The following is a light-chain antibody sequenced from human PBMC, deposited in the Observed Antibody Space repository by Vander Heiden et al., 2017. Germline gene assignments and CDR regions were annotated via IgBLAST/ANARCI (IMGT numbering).Light chain of an antibody. J-gene: IGLJ1*01. CDR1: SSDVGGYDS. V-gene: IGLV2-14*03. CDR2: DVT. CDR3: SSYTTTGTRL. Sequence: QSALTQPASVSGSLGQSITISCAGPSSDVGGYDSVSWYQQHPGKAPKLMIYDVTYRPSGVSIRFSGSKSGNTASLTISGLQAEDESDYYCSSYTTTGTRLFGTGTKVTVL.